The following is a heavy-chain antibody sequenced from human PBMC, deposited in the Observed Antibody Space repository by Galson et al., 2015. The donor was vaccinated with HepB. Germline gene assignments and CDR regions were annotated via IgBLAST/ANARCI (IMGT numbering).Heavy chain of an antibody. D-gene: IGHD1-26*01. J-gene: IGHJ4*02. V-gene: IGHV3-21*01. CDR3: AREWDGRTLDY. CDR1: GFTFSSYS. CDR2: ISSSSSYI. Sequence: SLRLSCAASGFTFSSYSMNWVRQAPGKGLEWVPSISSSSSYIYYADSVKGRFTISRDNAKNSLYLQMNSLRAEDTAVYYCAREWDGRTLDYWGQGTLVTVSS.